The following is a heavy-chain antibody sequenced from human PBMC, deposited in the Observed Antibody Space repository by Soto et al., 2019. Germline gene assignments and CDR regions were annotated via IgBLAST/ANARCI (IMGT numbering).Heavy chain of an antibody. CDR2: ISGSGGST. CDR1: GFTFASFG. CDR3: ARERVRVASDY. Sequence: GVLRLSCAASGFTFASFGMTWVRQAPGKGLEWVSAISGSGGSTYYAGSVKGRFTISRENSRNTLYLRMNSLRVEDTAVYYCARERVRVASDYWGQGTLVTVSS. J-gene: IGHJ4*02. V-gene: IGHV3-23*01. D-gene: IGHD3-3*01.